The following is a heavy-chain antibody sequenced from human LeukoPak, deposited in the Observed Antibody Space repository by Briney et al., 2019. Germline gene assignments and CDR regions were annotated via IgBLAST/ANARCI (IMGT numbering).Heavy chain of an antibody. CDR3: V. CDR1: GGSFSGYY. J-gene: IGHJ6*03. Sequence: SETLSLPCAVYGGSFSGYYWSWIRQPPGKGLEWIGEINHSGSTNYNPSLKSRVTISVDTSKNQFSLNRISVTAADTAYYMDVWGKRTTVTGSS. V-gene: IGHV4-34*03. CDR2: INHSGST.